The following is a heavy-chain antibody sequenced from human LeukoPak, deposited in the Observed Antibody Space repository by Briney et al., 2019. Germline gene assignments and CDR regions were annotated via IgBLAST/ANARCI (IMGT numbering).Heavy chain of an antibody. J-gene: IGHJ3*02. V-gene: IGHV3-48*01. Sequence: PGGSLRLSCVASRFTFSTYSMNWVRQAPGRGLEWVSYISSGSTNIYYKDSVKGRFTISRDNSKNTLYLQMNSLRPEDTAVYYCASRDDFWSGYYFDIWGQGTMVTVSS. CDR1: RFTFSTYS. D-gene: IGHD3-3*01. CDR2: ISSGSTNI. CDR3: ASRDDFWSGYYFDI.